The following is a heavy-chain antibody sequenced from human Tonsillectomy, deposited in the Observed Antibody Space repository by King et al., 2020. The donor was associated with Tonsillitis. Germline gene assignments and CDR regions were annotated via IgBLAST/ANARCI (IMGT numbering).Heavy chain of an antibody. CDR2: IYYSGST. CDR1: GASISSGGYY. CDR3: ARVWGFTLELRIDY. V-gene: IGHV4-31*03. Sequence: VQLQESGPGLVKPSQTLSLTCTVSGASISSGGYYWSWIRHHPGKGLEWIGYIYYSGSTYYNPSLKSRVTISEDTSKNQFSLKLSSVTAADTALYYCARVWGFTLELRIDYWGQGTLVTVSS. J-gene: IGHJ4*02. D-gene: IGHD3-16*01.